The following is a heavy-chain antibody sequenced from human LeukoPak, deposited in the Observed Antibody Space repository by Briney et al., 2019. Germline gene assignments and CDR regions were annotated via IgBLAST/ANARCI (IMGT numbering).Heavy chain of an antibody. CDR1: GGSISSYY. V-gene: IGHV4-59*01. Sequence: PSGTLSLTCTVSGGSISSYYWGWIRQPPGKGLEGIGYNEYRGSTNHNPPLKSRVTISEDTSKNQFSLEQGSVPAAGTGVYYCAREGVGTPGAFDIWGQGTMVTVST. CDR3: AREGVGTPGAFDI. J-gene: IGHJ3*02. D-gene: IGHD2-8*01. CDR2: NEYRGST.